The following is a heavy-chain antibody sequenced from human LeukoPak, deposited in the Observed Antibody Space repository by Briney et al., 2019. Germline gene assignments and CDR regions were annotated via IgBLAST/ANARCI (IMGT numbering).Heavy chain of an antibody. V-gene: IGHV4-59*01. J-gene: IGHJ4*02. CDR1: GGSISSYY. D-gene: IGHD3-16*01. Sequence: SETLSLTCTVSGGSISSYYWSWIRQPPGKGLEWIGYIYYSGSTNYNPSLKSRVTISVDTSKNQFSLKLSSVTAADTAVYYCARVSILRREYYFDYWGQGTLVTVSS. CDR2: IYYSGST. CDR3: ARVSILRREYYFDY.